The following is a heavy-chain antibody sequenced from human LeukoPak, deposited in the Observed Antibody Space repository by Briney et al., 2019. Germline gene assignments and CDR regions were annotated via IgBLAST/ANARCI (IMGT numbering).Heavy chain of an antibody. CDR3: ARVRYDILTGYYVDY. D-gene: IGHD3-9*01. V-gene: IGHV4-4*02. CDR1: GGSISSSNW. J-gene: IGHJ4*02. CDR2: IYHSGGT. Sequence: SGTLSLTCAVSGGSISSSNWWSWVRQPPGKGLEWIGEIYHSGGTNYNPSLKSRVTISVDKSKNQFSLKLSSVTAADTAVYYCARVRYDILTGYYVDYWGQGTLVTVSS.